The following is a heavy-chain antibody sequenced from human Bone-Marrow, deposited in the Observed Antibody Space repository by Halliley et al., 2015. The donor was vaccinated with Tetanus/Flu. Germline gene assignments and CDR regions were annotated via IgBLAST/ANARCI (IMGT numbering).Heavy chain of an antibody. J-gene: IGHJ4*02. CDR3: TRGGAAAGAFDS. D-gene: IGHD6-13*01. Sequence: EWVAVIWSDENKKYYADSGGGRFTISRDNSRTTLYLEMSSLRADDTAVYYCTRGGAAAGAFDSWGPGTVVTVSS. V-gene: IGHV3-33*01. CDR2: IWSDENKK.